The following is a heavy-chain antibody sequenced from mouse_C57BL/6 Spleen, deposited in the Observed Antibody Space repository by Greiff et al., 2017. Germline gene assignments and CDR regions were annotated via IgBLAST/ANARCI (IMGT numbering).Heavy chain of an antibody. Sequence: QVQLQQSGAELARPGASVKLSCKASGYTFTSYGISWVKQRTGQGLEWIGEIYPRSGNTYYNEKFKGKATLTADKSSSTAYMELRSLTSEDSAVYFCARRGTTVVDGGYFDVWGTGTTVTVSS. CDR3: ARRGTTVVDGGYFDV. CDR2: IYPRSGNT. D-gene: IGHD1-1*01. J-gene: IGHJ1*03. CDR1: GYTFTSYG. V-gene: IGHV1-81*01.